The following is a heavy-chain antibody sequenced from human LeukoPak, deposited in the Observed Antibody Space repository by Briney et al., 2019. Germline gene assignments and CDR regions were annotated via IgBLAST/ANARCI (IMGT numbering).Heavy chain of an antibody. D-gene: IGHD3-3*01. V-gene: IGHV4-59*12. CDR1: GGSISSYY. CDR3: ARGITIFALHPDYFDY. Sequence: SETLSLTCTVSGGSISSYYWSWIRQPPGKGLEWIGYIYYSGSTYYNPSLKSRVTISVDTSKNQFSLKLSSVTAADTAVYYCARGITIFALHPDYFDYWGQGTLVTVSS. J-gene: IGHJ4*02. CDR2: IYYSGST.